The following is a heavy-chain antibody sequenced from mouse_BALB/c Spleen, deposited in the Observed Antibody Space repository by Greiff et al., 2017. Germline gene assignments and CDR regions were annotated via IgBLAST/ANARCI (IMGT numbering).Heavy chain of an antibody. CDR1: GFTFSSYA. J-gene: IGHJ4*01. D-gene: IGHD3-2*01. CDR2: ISSGGSYT. V-gene: IGHV5-9-4*01. CDR3: ARADSSGYYYAMDY. Sequence: EVHLVESGGGLVKPGGSLKLSCAASGFTFSSYAMSWVRQSPEKRLEWVAEISSGGSYTYYPDTVTGRFTISRDNAKNTLYLEMSSLRSEDTAMYYCARADSSGYYYAMDYWGQGTSVTVSS.